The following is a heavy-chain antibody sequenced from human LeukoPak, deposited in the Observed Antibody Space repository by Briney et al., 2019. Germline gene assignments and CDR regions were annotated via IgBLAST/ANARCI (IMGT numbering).Heavy chain of an antibody. D-gene: IGHD6-19*01. CDR1: GGSFSGYY. CDR3: ARCLYSSGWYPYYFDY. J-gene: IGHJ4*02. V-gene: IGHV4-34*01. Sequence: SETLSLTCAVYGGSFSGYYWSWIRQPPGKGLEWIGEINHSGSTNYNPSLKSRVTISVDTSKNQFSLRLSSVTAADTAVYYCARCLYSSGWYPYYFDYWGQGTLVTVSS. CDR2: INHSGST.